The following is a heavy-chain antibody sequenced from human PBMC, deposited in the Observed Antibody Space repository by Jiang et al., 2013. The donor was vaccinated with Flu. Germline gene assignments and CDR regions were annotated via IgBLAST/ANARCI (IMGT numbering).Heavy chain of an antibody. J-gene: IGHJ5*02. CDR3: ARDRYSGYESYRRNWFRPR. V-gene: IGHV1-3*01. CDR1: GYTFTSYA. Sequence: SGAEVKKPGASVKVSCKASGYTFTSYAMHWVRQAPGQRLEWMGWINAGNGNTKYSQKFQGRVTITRDTSASTAYMELSSLRSEDTAVYYCARDRYSGYESYRRNWFRPRGAREPWSPSP. CDR2: INAGNGNT. D-gene: IGHD5-12*01.